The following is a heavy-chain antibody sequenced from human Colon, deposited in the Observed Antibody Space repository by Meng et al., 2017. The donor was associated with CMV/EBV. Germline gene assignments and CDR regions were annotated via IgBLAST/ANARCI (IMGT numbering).Heavy chain of an antibody. D-gene: IGHD6-6*01. Sequence: GSLRLSCNVSGDSISGTYWSWIRQSPGRGLEWIGFVYYTGSTAYNPSLKSRVTISIDRSERQLSLKLSSVTAADTAVYYCARDREYSSSNWGQGTLVTVSS. CDR1: GDSISGTY. CDR3: ARDREYSSSN. J-gene: IGHJ4*02. V-gene: IGHV4-59*01. CDR2: VYYTGST.